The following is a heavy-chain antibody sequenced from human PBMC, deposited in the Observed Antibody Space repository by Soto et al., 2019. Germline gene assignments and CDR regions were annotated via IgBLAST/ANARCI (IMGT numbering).Heavy chain of an antibody. J-gene: IGHJ6*02. D-gene: IGHD5-18*01. CDR1: GGSISSGGYS. V-gene: IGHV4-30-2*05. CDR3: ARDKHSLDGMDA. Sequence: SDTLSLTCAVSGGSISSGGYSWGWIRQPPGKGLEWIGYIYYTGSTYYNPSLKSRLTISVDTSKNHFSLKLASVTAADTAIYYCARDKHSLDGMDAWGQGTTVTVSS. CDR2: IYYTGST.